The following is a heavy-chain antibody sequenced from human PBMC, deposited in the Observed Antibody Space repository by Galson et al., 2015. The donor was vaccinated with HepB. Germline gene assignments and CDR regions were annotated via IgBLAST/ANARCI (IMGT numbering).Heavy chain of an antibody. CDR2: IGTAGDP. V-gene: IGHV3-13*05. CDR1: GFTFSSYD. D-gene: IGHD3-9*01. Sequence: SLRLSCAASGFTFSSYDMHWVRQATGKGLEWVSAIGTAGDPYYPGSVKGRFTISRENAKNSLYLQMNSLRAGDTAVYYCARATPYYDILTGYHYYFDYWGQGTLVTVSS. CDR3: ARATPYYDILTGYHYYFDY. J-gene: IGHJ4*02.